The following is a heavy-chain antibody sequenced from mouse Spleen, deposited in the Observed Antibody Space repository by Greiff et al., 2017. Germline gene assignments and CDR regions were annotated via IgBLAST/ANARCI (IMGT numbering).Heavy chain of an antibody. V-gene: IGHV1-81*01. D-gene: IGHD1-3*01. CDR1: GYTFTSYG. CDR2: IYPRSGNT. J-gene: IGHJ2*01. Sequence: QVQLQQSGAELARPGASVKLSCKASGYTFTSYGISWVKQRTGQGLEWIGEIYPRSGNTYYNEKFKGKATLTADKSSSTAYMELRSLTSEDSAVYFCASENITLDYWGQGTTLTVSS. CDR3: ASENITLDY.